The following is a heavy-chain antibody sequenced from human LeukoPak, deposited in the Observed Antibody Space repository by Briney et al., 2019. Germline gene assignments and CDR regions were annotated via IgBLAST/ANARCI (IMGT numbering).Heavy chain of an antibody. V-gene: IGHV4-59*13. CDR1: GASISSYY. J-gene: IGHJ5*02. Sequence: SETLSLTCAVSGASISSYYWTWIRQPPGKGLEWIGYIYYSGSTNYNPSLKSRVTISVDTSKNQFFLKLSSVTAADTAVYYCARTIDGTWFDPWGQGTLVTVSS. D-gene: IGHD1-26*01. CDR2: IYYSGST. CDR3: ARTIDGTWFDP.